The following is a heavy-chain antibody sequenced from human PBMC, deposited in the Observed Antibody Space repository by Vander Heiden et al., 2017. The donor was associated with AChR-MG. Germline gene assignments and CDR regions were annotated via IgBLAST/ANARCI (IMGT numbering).Heavy chain of an antibody. CDR3: ARAGDSSGYYFAFDI. V-gene: IGHV1-2*02. Sequence: QVQLVQSGAEVKKPGASVKVSCKTSGYTFTGYYMHWVRQAPGQGLEWMGWINPYSGGTNYAQKFQGRVTMTRDTSITTAYMELSRLRSDDTAVYYCARAGDSSGYYFAFDIWGQGTMVTVSS. J-gene: IGHJ3*02. D-gene: IGHD3-22*01. CDR2: INPYSGGT. CDR1: GYTFTGYY.